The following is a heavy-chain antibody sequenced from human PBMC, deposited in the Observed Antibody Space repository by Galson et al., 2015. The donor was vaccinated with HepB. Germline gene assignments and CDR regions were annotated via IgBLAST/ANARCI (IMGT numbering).Heavy chain of an antibody. CDR3: VSDMDSGPNRFDS. CDR1: GDSVSSNSAA. J-gene: IGHJ4*02. Sequence: CAISGDSVSSNSAAWNWIRQSPSRGLEWLGRTYYKSMWYNDYALSVKSRITVNPDTSKNQFSLQLDSVTPVDTALYYCVSDMDSGPNRFDSWGQGTLVTVFS. D-gene: IGHD6-19*01. CDR2: TYYKSMWYN. V-gene: IGHV6-1*01.